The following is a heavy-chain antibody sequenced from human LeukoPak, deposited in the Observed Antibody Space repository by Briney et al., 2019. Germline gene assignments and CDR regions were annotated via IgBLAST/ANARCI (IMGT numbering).Heavy chain of an antibody. Sequence: SETLSLTCAVYGGSFSGYYWSWIRQPPGKELEWIGEINHSGSTNYNPSLKSRVTISVDTSKNQFSLKLSSVTAADTAVYYCARDCLNYDFWSGYSRPSYYYYGMDVWGQGTTVTVSS. CDR1: GGSFSGYY. J-gene: IGHJ6*02. CDR3: ARDCLNYDFWSGYSRPSYYYYGMDV. V-gene: IGHV4-34*01. CDR2: INHSGST. D-gene: IGHD3-3*01.